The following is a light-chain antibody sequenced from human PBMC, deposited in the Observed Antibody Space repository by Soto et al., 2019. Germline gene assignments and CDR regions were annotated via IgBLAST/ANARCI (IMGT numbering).Light chain of an antibody. CDR2: GAS. CDR1: QSVRSD. Sequence: EIVMTQSPATLSVSPGERATLSCRASQSVRSDLAWYQQKPGQAPRLLIYGASTRATGIPARFSGSGSGTEFSLTVSSLQSEDFAVYYCQQYNIWPTFGQGTKVEIK. J-gene: IGKJ1*01. V-gene: IGKV3-15*01. CDR3: QQYNIWPT.